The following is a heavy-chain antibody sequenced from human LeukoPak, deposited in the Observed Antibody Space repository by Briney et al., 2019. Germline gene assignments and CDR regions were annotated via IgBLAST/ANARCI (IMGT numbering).Heavy chain of an antibody. CDR2: FCGGVGT. V-gene: IGHV3-53*05. D-gene: IGHD2-15*01. CDR3: AKWAEGYCSGGSCYGSLDY. CDR1: GFAASRNY. J-gene: IGHJ4*02. Sequence: PGGSLRLSCAASGFAASRNYLRWVRQAPSRGLERVSGFCGGVGTKYADSVKGRFSISRDNSNNTLYLQMNSLRAEDTAVYYCAKWAEGYCSGGSCYGSLDYWGQGTLVTVSS.